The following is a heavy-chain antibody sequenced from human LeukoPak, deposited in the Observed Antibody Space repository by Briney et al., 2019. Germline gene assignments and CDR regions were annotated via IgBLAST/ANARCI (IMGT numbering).Heavy chain of an antibody. J-gene: IGHJ3*02. CDR1: GYSFTSYW. CDR2: IYPGDSDT. CDR3: ARRGILDDFDI. Sequence: GESLKISCKGSGYSFTSYWIGWVRQMPGKGLEWMGIIYPGDSDTRYSPSFQGKATISADKTISTAYLQLSSLKASETAMYYCARRGILDDFDIWGQGTMVTVSS. V-gene: IGHV5-51*01. D-gene: IGHD6-13*01.